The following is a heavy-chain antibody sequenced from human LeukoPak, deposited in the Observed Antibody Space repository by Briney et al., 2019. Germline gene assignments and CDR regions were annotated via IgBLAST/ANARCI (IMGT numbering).Heavy chain of an antibody. V-gene: IGHV3-23*01. CDR3: ARDSSASYYDSSGYFWNAFDI. CDR1: GFTFSSYA. Sequence: GGSLRLSCAASGFTFSSYAMSWVRQAPGKGLEWVSAISGSGGSTYYADSVKGRFTISRDNAKNSLYLQMNSLRAEDTAVHYCARDSSASYYDSSGYFWNAFDIWGQGTMVTVSS. J-gene: IGHJ3*02. D-gene: IGHD3-22*01. CDR2: ISGSGGST.